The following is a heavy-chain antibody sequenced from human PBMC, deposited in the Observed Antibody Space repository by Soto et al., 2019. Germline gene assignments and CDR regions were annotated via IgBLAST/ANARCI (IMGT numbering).Heavy chain of an antibody. V-gene: IGHV3-30*04. D-gene: IGHD6-13*01. CDR1: GFSFSAYT. CDR3: ARAGYSSSQGDYCYGMDV. Sequence: QVQLVESGGGVVQPGRSLRLSCAASGFSFSAYTMHWVRQVPGKGLEWVAGISFGGKSNYYADSVKGRFTIYRDNSDNTLDLQTNNLREDDTALYYCARAGYSSSQGDYCYGMDVWGQVNTVTVSS. J-gene: IGHJ6*02. CDR2: ISFGGKSN.